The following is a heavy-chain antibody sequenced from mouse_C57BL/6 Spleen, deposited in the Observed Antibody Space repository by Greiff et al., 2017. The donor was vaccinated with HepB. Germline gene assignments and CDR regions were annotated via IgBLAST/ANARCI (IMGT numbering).Heavy chain of an antibody. CDR2: ISSGSSTI. J-gene: IGHJ3*01. V-gene: IGHV5-17*01. D-gene: IGHD1-2*01. Sequence: EVQLVESGGGLVKPGGSLKLSCAASGFTFSDYGMHWVRQAPEKGLEWVAYISSGSSTIYYADTVKGRFTISRDNAKNTLFLQMTSLRSEDTAMYYCANGPQAWFAYWGQGTLVTVSA. CDR1: GFTFSDYG. CDR3: ANGPQAWFAY.